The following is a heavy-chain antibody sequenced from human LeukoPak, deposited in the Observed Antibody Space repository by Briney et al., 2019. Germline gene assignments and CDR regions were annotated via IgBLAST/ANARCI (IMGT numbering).Heavy chain of an antibody. CDR2: ISSSSSTI. D-gene: IGHD6-13*01. J-gene: IGHJ5*02. Sequence: PGGSLRLSCAASGFTFSSYSMNWVRQAPGKGLEWVSYISSSSSTIYYADSVKGRFTISRDNAKNSLYLQMNSLRAEDTAVYYCATRIAAAGMEDWFDPWGQGTLVTVSS. V-gene: IGHV3-48*01. CDR1: GFTFSSYS. CDR3: ATRIAAAGMEDWFDP.